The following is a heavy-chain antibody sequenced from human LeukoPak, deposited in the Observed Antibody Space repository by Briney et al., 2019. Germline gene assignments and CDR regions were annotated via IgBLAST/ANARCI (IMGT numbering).Heavy chain of an antibody. CDR3: ARDGGAYGLDY. D-gene: IGHD3-10*01. V-gene: IGHV3-21*01. CDR1: GFTFNTYT. Sequence: GGSLRLSCAASGFTFNTYTMNWVRQAPGKGLEWGSFISSSSSHIYYADSVRGRFTISRDNAKNSLFLQMNSLRPEDTAVYYCARDGGAYGLDYWGQGTLVTVSS. J-gene: IGHJ4*02. CDR2: ISSSSSHI.